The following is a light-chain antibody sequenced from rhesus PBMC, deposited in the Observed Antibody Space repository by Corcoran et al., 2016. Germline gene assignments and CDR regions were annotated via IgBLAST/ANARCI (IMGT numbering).Light chain of an antibody. CDR3: QQYTTLPFT. Sequence: DIQMTQSPSSLSASVGDRVTITCRASQGFSSFLNWYQHKPGKAPALLINFANRWETGVPSRFSGCGAGTEFILTISSLQPEHFATYYYQQYTTLPFTFCQGTKVEIK. CDR2: FAN. CDR1: QGFSSF. V-gene: IGKV1-32*01. J-gene: IGKJ2*01.